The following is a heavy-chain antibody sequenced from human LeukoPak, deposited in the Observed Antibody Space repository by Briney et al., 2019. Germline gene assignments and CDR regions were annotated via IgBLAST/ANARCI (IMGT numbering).Heavy chain of an antibody. Sequence: GESLKISGKGSGYSFTSYWIGWVRQMPGKGLEWMGIIYPGDSDTRYSPSFQGQVTISADKSISTAYLQWSGLKASDTAMYYCARQRKTYYYGSGSYTSNWFDPWGQGTLVTVSS. CDR3: ARQRKTYYYGSGSYTSNWFDP. V-gene: IGHV5-51*01. CDR1: GYSFTSYW. CDR2: IYPGDSDT. D-gene: IGHD3-10*01. J-gene: IGHJ5*02.